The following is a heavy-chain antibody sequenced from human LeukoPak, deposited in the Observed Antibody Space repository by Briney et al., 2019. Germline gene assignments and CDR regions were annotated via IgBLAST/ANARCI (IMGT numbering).Heavy chain of an antibody. CDR3: AREVEGAFDY. J-gene: IGHJ4*02. V-gene: IGHV1-8*03. D-gene: IGHD5-24*01. CDR2: MNPNSGNT. CDR1: GYTFTSYD. Sequence: ASVKVSCTASGYTFTSYDINWVRQATGQGLEWMGWMNPNSGNTGYAQKFQGRVTIIRNTSISTAYMELSSLRSEDTAVYYCAREVEGAFDYWGQGTLVTVSS.